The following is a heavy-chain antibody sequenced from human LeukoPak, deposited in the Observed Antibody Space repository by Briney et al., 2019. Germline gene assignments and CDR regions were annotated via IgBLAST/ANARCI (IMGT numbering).Heavy chain of an antibody. V-gene: IGHV3-7*01. Sequence: GGSLRLSCAASGFTFSSYWMSWVRQAPGKGLEWVANIKQDGSEKYYVDSVKGRFTISRDNAKNSLYLQMNSLRAEDTAVYYCARVSYYDSSGYYPAYYYYYYYMDVWGKGTTVTVSS. J-gene: IGHJ6*03. CDR2: IKQDGSEK. D-gene: IGHD3-22*01. CDR3: ARVSYYDSSGYYPAYYYYYYYMDV. CDR1: GFTFSSYW.